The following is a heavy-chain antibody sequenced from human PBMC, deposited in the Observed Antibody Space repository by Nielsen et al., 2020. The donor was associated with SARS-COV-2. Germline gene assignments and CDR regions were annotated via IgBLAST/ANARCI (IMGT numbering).Heavy chain of an antibody. CDR2: IYYSGNT. Sequence: SETLSLTCAVSGGSITTYYWHWIRQSPGKGLEWIGYIYYSGNTNYNPSLNSRVTISVDTSKNQFSLKLSSVTAADTAVYYCARDDDNWGSLAYWGQGTLVTVSS. CDR1: GGSITTYY. V-gene: IGHV4-59*13. J-gene: IGHJ4*02. D-gene: IGHD7-27*01. CDR3: ARDDDNWGSLAY.